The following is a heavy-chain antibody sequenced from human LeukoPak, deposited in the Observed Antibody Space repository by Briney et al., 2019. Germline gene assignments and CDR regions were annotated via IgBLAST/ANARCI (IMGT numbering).Heavy chain of an antibody. J-gene: IGHJ4*02. CDR2: INHSGST. CDR1: GGSFSGYY. V-gene: IGHV4-34*01. CDR3: ARKQFAYYYGSGTSRGYFDY. D-gene: IGHD3-10*01. Sequence: SETLSLTCAVSGGSFSGYYWSWIRQPPGKGLEWIGEINHSGSTNYNPSLKSRVTISVDTSKNQFFLKLSSVTAADTAVYYCARKQFAYYYGSGTSRGYFDYWGQGTLVTVSS.